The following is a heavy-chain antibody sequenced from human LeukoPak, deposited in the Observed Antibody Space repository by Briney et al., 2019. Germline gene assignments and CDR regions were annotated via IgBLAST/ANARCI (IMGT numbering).Heavy chain of an antibody. J-gene: IGHJ4*02. CDR2: ISRSSSSI. Sequence: GGSLRLSCAASAFTFSDYYMSWIRQAPGKGLEWVSYISRSSSSIYYADSVKGRFTISRDNAKNSLYLQMNGLRDEDTAVYYCARVSGRGDYWGQGTLVTVSS. V-gene: IGHV3-11*04. CDR1: AFTFSDYY. CDR3: ARVSGRGDY.